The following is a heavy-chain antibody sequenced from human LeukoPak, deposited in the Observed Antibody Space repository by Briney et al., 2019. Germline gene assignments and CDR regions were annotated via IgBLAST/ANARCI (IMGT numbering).Heavy chain of an antibody. J-gene: IGHJ4*02. CDR1: GFTFSNYA. Sequence: PGGSLRLSCAASGFTFSNYAMSWVRQAPGKGLEWVAAITSSGESTNYADSVKGRFTISRDNSKNTLYLQMNSLRAEDTAVYYCARPRRYFDWLSFDYWGQGTLVTVSS. CDR3: ARPRRYFDWLSFDY. D-gene: IGHD3-9*01. CDR2: ITSSGEST. V-gene: IGHV3-23*01.